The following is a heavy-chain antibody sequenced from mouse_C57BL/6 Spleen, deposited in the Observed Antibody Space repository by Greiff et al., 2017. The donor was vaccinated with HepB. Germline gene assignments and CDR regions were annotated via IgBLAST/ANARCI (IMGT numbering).Heavy chain of an antibody. CDR1: GFTFTDYY. Sequence: DVQLVESGGGLVQPGGSLSLSCAASGFTFTDYYMSWVRQPPGKALEWLGFIRNKANGYTTEYSASVKGRFTISRDNSQSILYLQMNALRAEDSATYYCARYKSYAMDYWGQGTSVTVSS. CDR3: ARYKSYAMDY. D-gene: IGHD1-3*01. V-gene: IGHV7-3*01. J-gene: IGHJ4*01. CDR2: IRNKANGYTT.